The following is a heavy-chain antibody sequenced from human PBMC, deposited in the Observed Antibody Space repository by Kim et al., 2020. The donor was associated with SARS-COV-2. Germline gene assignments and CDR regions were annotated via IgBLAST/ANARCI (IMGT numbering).Heavy chain of an antibody. D-gene: IGHD2-21*01. Sequence: GGSLRLSCAASGFTVSSNYMSWVRQAPGKGLEWVSVIYSGGSTYYADSVKGRFTISRDNSKNTLYLQMNSLRAEDTAVYYCARISCGGDCYHYGMDVWGQGTTVTVSS. V-gene: IGHV3-53*01. CDR3: ARISCGGDCYHYGMDV. CDR2: IYSGGST. CDR1: GFTVSSNY. J-gene: IGHJ6*02.